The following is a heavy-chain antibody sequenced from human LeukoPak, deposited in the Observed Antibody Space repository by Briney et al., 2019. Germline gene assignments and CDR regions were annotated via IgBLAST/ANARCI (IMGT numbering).Heavy chain of an antibody. V-gene: IGHV1-69*13. CDR2: IIPIFGTA. J-gene: IGHJ5*02. CDR3: AKSGRRGSYCGGDCYAGWFDP. D-gene: IGHD2-21*02. CDR1: GGTFSSYA. Sequence: ASVKVSCKASGGTFSSYAISWVRQAPGQGLEWMGGIIPIFGTANYAQKFQGRVTITADESTSTAYMELSSLRSEDTAVYYCAKSGRRGSYCGGDCYAGWFDPWGQGTLVTVSS.